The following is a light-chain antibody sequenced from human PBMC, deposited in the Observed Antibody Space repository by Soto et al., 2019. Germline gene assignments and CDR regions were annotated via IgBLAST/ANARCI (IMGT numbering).Light chain of an antibody. CDR3: QQSYSTPRT. Sequence: IHMTHSPSTLSASVLYRVTITFLASQSTSSWLAWYQQKPGKAPKLLIYKASTLKSGVPSRFSGSGSGTEFTLTISSLQPEDFATYYCQQSYSTPRTFGQGTK. CDR1: QSTSSW. CDR2: KAS. V-gene: IGKV1-5*03. J-gene: IGKJ1*01.